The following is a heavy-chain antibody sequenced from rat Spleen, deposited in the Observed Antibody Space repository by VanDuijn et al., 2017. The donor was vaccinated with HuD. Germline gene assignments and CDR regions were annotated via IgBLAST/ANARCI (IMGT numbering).Heavy chain of an antibody. V-gene: IGHV5-25*01. CDR1: GFIFTNYD. Sequence: EVQLVESGGGLVQPGRSMKLSCAASGFIFTNYDMAWVRQAPAKGLEWVATISHGGTSIYYRDSVKGRVTIFVYNAKSTLHLQMESLRSEDTATYYLTTGVIYHNSGFADWGQGTLVTVSS. CDR2: ISHGGTSI. J-gene: IGHJ3*01. CDR3: TTGVIYHNSGFAD. D-gene: IGHD1-10*01.